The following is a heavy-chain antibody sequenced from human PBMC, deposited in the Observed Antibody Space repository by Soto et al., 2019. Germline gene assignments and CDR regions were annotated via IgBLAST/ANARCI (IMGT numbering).Heavy chain of an antibody. J-gene: IGHJ5*02. CDR1: GGSISSGGYY. CDR3: ARAFRDSDRWFDP. D-gene: IGHD3-10*01. CDR2: IYYSGST. V-gene: IGHV4-31*03. Sequence: SETLSLTCTVSGGSISSGGYYWSWIRQHPGKGLEWIGYIYYSGSTYYNPSLKSRVTISVDTSKNQFSLKLSSVTAADTAVYYCARAFRDSDRWFDPWGQGTLVTVSS.